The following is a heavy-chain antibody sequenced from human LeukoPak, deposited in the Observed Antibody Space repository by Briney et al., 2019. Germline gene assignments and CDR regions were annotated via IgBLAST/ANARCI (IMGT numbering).Heavy chain of an antibody. CDR3: AEESGELLAYYYYYGMDV. D-gene: IGHD1-26*01. CDR1: GFTFSSYA. Sequence: GGSLRLSCAASGFTFSSYAMSWVRQAPGKGLEWDSAISGSGGSTYYADSVKGRFTISRDNSKNTLYLQMNSLRAEDTAVYYCAEESGELLAYYYYYGMDVWGQGTTVTVSS. V-gene: IGHV3-23*01. CDR2: ISGSGGST. J-gene: IGHJ6*02.